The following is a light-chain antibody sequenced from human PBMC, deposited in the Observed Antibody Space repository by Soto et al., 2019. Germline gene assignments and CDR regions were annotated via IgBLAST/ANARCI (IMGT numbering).Light chain of an antibody. Sequence: ETILTQPPCTPSLSPGERATISCRASQRVVGCFLARDQQRPGQAPRRLIYVESSRATGIPDRLSGSGAGTDFTLTISRLQPEDVANYSCQKYNRAPWRFGQGTKMEIK. CDR3: QKYNRAPWR. J-gene: IGKJ1*01. V-gene: IGKV3-20*01. CDR2: VES. CDR1: QRVVGCF.